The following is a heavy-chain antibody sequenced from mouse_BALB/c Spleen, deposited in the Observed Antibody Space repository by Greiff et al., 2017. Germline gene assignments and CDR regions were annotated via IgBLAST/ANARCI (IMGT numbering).Heavy chain of an antibody. D-gene: IGHD1-1*01. CDR3: ARVDGSSYLYAMDY. CDR1: GYSITSGYY. J-gene: IGHJ4*01. Sequence: EVQVVESGPGLVKPSQSLSLTCSVTGYSITSGYYWNWIRQFPGNKLEWMGYISYDGSNNYNPSLKNRISITRDTSKNQFFLKLNSVTTEDTATYYCARVDGSSYLYAMDYWGQGTSVTVSS. V-gene: IGHV3-6*02. CDR2: ISYDGSN.